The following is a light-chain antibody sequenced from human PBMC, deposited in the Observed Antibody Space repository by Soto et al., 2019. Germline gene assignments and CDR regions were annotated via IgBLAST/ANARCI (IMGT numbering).Light chain of an antibody. CDR1: SSDVGGYNY. Sequence: QSALTQPASVSGSPGQSITLSCTGTSSDVGGYNYGSWYQQHPGKAPKLMIYEVSNRPSGVSNRLSGSKSGNTASLTISGLQAEDEADCYGSSYTSSSTHVVFGGGTKLTVL. J-gene: IGLJ2*01. CDR2: EVS. V-gene: IGLV2-14*01. CDR3: SSYTSSSTHVV.